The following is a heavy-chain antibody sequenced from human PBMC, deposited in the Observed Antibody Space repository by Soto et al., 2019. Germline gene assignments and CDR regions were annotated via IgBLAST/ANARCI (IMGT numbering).Heavy chain of an antibody. CDR3: ARHLSQYSGYVQPTYYFDD. CDR2: IYYSGST. J-gene: IGHJ4*02. CDR1: GGSISSSSYY. V-gene: IGHV4-39*01. Sequence: SETLSLTCTVSGGSISSSSYYWGWIRQPPGKGLEWIGSIYYSGSTYYNPSLKSRVTISVDTSKNQFSLKLSSVTAADTAVYYCARHLSQYSGYVQPTYYFDDWGQGTLVTVSS. D-gene: IGHD5-12*01.